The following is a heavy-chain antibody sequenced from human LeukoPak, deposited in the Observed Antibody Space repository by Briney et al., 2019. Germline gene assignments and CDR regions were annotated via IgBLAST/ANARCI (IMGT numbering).Heavy chain of an antibody. CDR1: GFTFSSYW. D-gene: IGHD3-22*01. V-gene: IGHV3-7*01. J-gene: IGHJ4*02. CDR3: ARAKGYYYDSSGYYYGDY. CDR2: IKQDGSEK. Sequence: GSLRLSCAASGFTFSSYWMSWVRQAPGKGLEWVANIKQDGSEKYYVDSVKGRFTISRDNAKNSLYLQMNSLRAEDTAVYYCARAKGYYYDSSGYYYGDYWGQGTLVTVSS.